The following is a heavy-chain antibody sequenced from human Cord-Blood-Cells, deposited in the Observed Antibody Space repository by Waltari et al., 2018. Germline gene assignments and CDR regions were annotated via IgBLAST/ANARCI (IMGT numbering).Heavy chain of an antibody. V-gene: IGHV1-2*02. CDR3: ARDQREEGYCSSTSCYTDFDY. D-gene: IGHD2-2*02. Sequence: QVQLVQSGAEVKKPGASVKVSCKASGYTFTGYYMHWVRQAPGQGLEWMGWINPNGGGTNYAQKFQGRVTMTRDTSISTAYMELSRLRSDDTAVYYCARDQREEGYCSSTSCYTDFDYWGQGTLVTVSS. CDR2: INPNGGGT. J-gene: IGHJ4*02. CDR1: GYTFTGYY.